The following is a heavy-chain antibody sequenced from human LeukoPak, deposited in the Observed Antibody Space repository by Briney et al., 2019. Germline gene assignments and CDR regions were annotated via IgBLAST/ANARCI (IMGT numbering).Heavy chain of an antibody. D-gene: IGHD1-26*01. V-gene: IGHV5-51*01. Sequence: GESLKISCKGSGYSFTSYWIGWVRQMPGKGLEWMGIIWPSDSDTRHSPSFQGRVTISADKSINTAYLQWSSLKASDTAIYFCARRISGYYIDYWGQGTLVTVSS. CDR1: GYSFTSYW. J-gene: IGHJ4*02. CDR2: IWPSDSDT. CDR3: ARRISGYYIDY.